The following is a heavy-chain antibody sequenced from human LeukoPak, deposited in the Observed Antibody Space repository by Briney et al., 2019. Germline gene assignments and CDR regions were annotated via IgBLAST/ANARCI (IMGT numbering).Heavy chain of an antibody. V-gene: IGHV3-7*01. J-gene: IGHJ3*02. Sequence: GGSLRLSCAGSAFTFSSYWMSWVRQAPGKGPEWVANLKDDGSEKYYLDSVKGRFTISRDNAKNSLYLQMNSLRAEDTAVYSCARIKEYGFDIWGQGTMVTVSS. CDR3: ARIKEYGFDI. CDR1: AFTFSSYW. CDR2: LKDDGSEK. D-gene: IGHD3-10*01.